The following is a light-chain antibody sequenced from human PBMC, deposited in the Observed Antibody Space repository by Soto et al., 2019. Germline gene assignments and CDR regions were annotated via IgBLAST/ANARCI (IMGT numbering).Light chain of an antibody. CDR3: QQLNSYRLS. J-gene: IGKJ4*01. CDR2: AVS. Sequence: DIQLTQSPSFLSASVGNRVTITCRASQGISSYFAWYQQKPGKAPKLLIYAVSTLQSGVPSRFSGSASGTEFTLTISSLHPEDFATYCCQQLNSYRLSFGGGNKVEIK. V-gene: IGKV1-9*01. CDR1: QGISSY.